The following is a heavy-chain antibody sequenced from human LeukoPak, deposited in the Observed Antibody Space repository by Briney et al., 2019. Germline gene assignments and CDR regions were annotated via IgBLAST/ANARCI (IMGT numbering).Heavy chain of an antibody. J-gene: IGHJ6*03. V-gene: IGHV4-34*01. D-gene: IGHD6-19*01. Sequence: PSETLSLTCAVYGGSFSGYYWSWIRQPPGKGLEWIGEINHSGSTNYNPSLKSRVTISVVTSKNQFSLKLSSVTAADTAVYYCARGYSSGWHYYYYYMDVWGKGTTVTVSS. CDR2: INHSGST. CDR3: ARGYSSGWHYYYYYMDV. CDR1: GGSFSGYY.